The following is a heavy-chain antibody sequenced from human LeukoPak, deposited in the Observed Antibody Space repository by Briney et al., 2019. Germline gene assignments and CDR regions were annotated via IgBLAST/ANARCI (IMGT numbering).Heavy chain of an antibody. CDR3: ATIREFVDTAMPN. V-gene: IGHV1-24*01. CDR2: FDPEDGET. Sequence: ASVKVSCKVSGYTVTELSMHWVRQAPGKGLGWMGGFDPEDGETIYAQKFQGRVTMTEDTSTDTAYMELSSLRSEDTAVYYCATIREFVDTAMPNWGQGTLVTVSS. D-gene: IGHD5-18*01. CDR1: GYTVTELS. J-gene: IGHJ4*02.